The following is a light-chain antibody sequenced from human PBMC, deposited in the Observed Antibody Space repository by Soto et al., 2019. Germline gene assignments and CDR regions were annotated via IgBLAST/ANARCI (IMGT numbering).Light chain of an antibody. CDR2: EVT. V-gene: IGLV2-8*01. J-gene: IGLJ2*01. CDR1: SSDVGGYSY. CDR3: SSYAGSKNHVI. Sequence: QSALTQPPSASGSPGQSVTISGTGTSSDVGGYSYVSWYQQHPGKAPKLMIFEVTQRPAGVPDRCSGSKSGNTASLTVSGLQADDEADSYCSSYAGSKNHVIFCGGTKLTVL.